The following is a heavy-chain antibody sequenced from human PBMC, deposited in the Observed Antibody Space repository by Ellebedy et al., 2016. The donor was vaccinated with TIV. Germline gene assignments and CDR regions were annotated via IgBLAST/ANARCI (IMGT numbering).Heavy chain of an antibody. D-gene: IGHD4-23*01. V-gene: IGHV4-31*03. CDR3: ARHAATVGAPNMDV. Sequence: SETLSLTCTVSGGSISSSNYYWTWVRQHPGKGLEWIGYIGYSGSTYYSPSLRSRGIISVDTSKNQFSLKLNSVTAADTAVYYCARHAATVGAPNMDVWGRGTTVTVSS. CDR2: IGYSGST. CDR1: GGSISSSNYY. J-gene: IGHJ6*03.